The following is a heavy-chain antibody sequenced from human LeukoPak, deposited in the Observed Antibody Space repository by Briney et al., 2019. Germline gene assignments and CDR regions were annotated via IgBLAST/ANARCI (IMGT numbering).Heavy chain of an antibody. V-gene: IGHV4-31*03. CDR1: GGSISSGGYY. D-gene: IGHD3-3*01. J-gene: IGHJ6*03. CDR2: IYYSGST. CDR3: AREGYDFWSGTPRNYYYYYMDV. Sequence: KSSQTLSLTCTVSGGSISSGGYYWSWIRQHPGKGLEWIGYIYYSGSTYYNPSLKSRVTISVDTSKNQFSLKLSSVTAADTAVYYCAREGYDFWSGTPRNYYYYYMDVWGKGTTVTVSS.